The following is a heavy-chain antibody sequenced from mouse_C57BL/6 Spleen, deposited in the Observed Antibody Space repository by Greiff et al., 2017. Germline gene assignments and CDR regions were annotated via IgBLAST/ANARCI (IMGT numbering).Heavy chain of an antibody. D-gene: IGHD1-1*01. J-gene: IGHJ3*01. V-gene: IGHV1-39*01. CDR3: AREGFSGSRPVRFAY. CDR2: INPNYGTT. Sequence: VQLQQSGPELVKPGASVKISCTASGYSFTDYNMNWVKQSNGKSLEWIGVINPNYGTTSYNQKFKGKATLTVDQSSSTAYMQLNSLTSEDSAVYYCAREGFSGSRPVRFAYWGQGTLVTVSA. CDR1: GYSFTDYN.